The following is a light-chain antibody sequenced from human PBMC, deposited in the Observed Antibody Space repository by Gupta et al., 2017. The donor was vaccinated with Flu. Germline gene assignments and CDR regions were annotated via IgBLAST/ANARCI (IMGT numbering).Light chain of an antibody. CDR2: DIS. CDR1: QGIRSH. V-gene: IGKV1-9*01. CDR3: QHLQSYPLT. J-gene: IGKJ4*01. Sequence: VDRVTITCRASQGIRSHLAWYQQKPGTAPNLLIYDISTLQTGVSSRFSGSGSGTEFTLTISSLQPEDVATYYCQHLQSYPLTFGGGTKVEIK.